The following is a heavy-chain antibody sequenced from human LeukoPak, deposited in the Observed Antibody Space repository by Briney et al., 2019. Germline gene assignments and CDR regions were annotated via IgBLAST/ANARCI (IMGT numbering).Heavy chain of an antibody. CDR1: GGSISSYY. D-gene: IGHD6-13*01. CDR2: IYCSGST. CDR3: ATQGGYSSSWYAFHYGMDV. V-gene: IGHV4-59*01. Sequence: SETLSLTCTVSGGSISSYYWSGIRQPPGKGLEWIGYIYCSGSTNYNPSLKSRVTISVDTSKNQFSLKLSSVTAADTAVYYCATQGGYSSSWYAFHYGMDVWGQGTTVTVSS. J-gene: IGHJ6*02.